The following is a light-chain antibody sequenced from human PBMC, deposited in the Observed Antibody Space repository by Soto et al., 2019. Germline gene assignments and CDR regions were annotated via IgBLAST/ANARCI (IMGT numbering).Light chain of an antibody. CDR3: HQRRQWPLN. J-gene: IGKJ4*01. V-gene: IGKV3-11*01. CDR1: QNIGSL. CDR2: DVS. Sequence: EIVLTHSPGTLSFSPGERSTLSCMASQNIGSLLGWYQQTPGRAPRLLISDVSNRATGIPARFSGSGSGTDFTLTISSLESEDFAVYYCHQRRQWPLNCGGGNTGDIK.